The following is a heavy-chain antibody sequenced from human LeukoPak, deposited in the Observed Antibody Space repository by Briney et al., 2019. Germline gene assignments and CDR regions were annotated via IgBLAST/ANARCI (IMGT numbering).Heavy chain of an antibody. D-gene: IGHD2-2*01. CDR2: IIPIFGTA. CDR3: ARDRRGFGYCSSTSCYGFDY. J-gene: IGHJ4*02. CDR1: GGTFSSYA. V-gene: IGHV1-69*13. Sequence: ASVKVSCKASGGTFSSYAISWVRQAPGQGLEWMGVIIPIFGTANYAQKLQGRVTMTADESTSTAYMELSSLRSEDKAVYYCARDRRGFGYCSSTSCYGFDYWGQGTLVTVSS.